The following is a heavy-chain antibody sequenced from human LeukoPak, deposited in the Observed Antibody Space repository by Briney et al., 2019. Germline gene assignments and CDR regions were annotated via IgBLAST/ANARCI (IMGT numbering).Heavy chain of an antibody. V-gene: IGHV3-48*04. CDR1: GFTFSSYT. J-gene: IGHJ4*02. D-gene: IGHD1-26*01. Sequence: QAGGSLRLSCAASGFTFSSYTMNWVRQAPGKGLEWVSYISSSSSTIYYADSVKGRFTISRDNAKNTLYLQMNSLRAEDTAVYYCALVGARGGYWGQGTLVTVSS. CDR2: ISSSSSTI. CDR3: ALVGARGGY.